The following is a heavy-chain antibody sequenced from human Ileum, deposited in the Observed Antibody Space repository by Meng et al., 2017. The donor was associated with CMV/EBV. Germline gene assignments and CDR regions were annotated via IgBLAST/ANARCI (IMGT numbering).Heavy chain of an antibody. CDR3: ARDHYAGDGNSLGNY. CDR2: ISYDGSNK. CDR1: GFTFSSYA. D-gene: IGHD5-18*01. J-gene: IGHJ4*02. V-gene: IGHV3-30*04. Sequence: SGFTFSSYAMHWVRQAPGKGLEWVAVISYDGSNKYYADSVKGRFTISRDNSKNTLYLQMNSLRAEDTAVYYCARDHYAGDGNSLGNYWGQGTLVTVSS.